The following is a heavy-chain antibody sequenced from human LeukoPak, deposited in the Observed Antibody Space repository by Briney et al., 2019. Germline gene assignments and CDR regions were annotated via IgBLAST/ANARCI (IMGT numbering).Heavy chain of an antibody. D-gene: IGHD3-10*01. CDR1: GFTFSTYS. Sequence: PGGSLRLSCAASGFTFSTYSMNWVRQAPGKGLEWVSYISSSSSTIYYADSVKGRFTISRDNAKNSLYLQMNSLRAEDTAVYYCARGAHYYGPGRRTPKGFDYWGQGTLVTVSS. CDR3: ARGAHYYGPGRRTPKGFDY. CDR2: ISSSSSTI. J-gene: IGHJ4*02. V-gene: IGHV3-48*01.